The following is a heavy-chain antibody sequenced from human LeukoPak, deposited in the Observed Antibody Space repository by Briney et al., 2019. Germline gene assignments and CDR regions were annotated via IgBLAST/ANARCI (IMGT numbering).Heavy chain of an antibody. D-gene: IGHD5-24*01. CDR3: ARHGRDGYTPGLDY. V-gene: IGHV4-59*08. CDR2: MSYSGTT. J-gene: IGHJ4*02. CDR1: GGSISSYY. Sequence: SETLSLTCTVSGGSISSYYWSWIRQPPGKGLEWIGYMSYSGTTKYNPSLKSRVSISVDTSKNQVFLKLDSVTAADMAVYFCARHGRDGYTPGLDYWGPGTLVTVSS.